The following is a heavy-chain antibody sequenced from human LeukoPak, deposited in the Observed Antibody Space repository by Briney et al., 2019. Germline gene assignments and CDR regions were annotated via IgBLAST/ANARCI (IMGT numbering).Heavy chain of an antibody. V-gene: IGHV5-51*01. CDR3: ARRIRRYTNWFDP. D-gene: IGHD2-2*02. Sequence: GESLKISCKGSVYSFTSYWIGWVRQMPGKGLEWMGIIYPGDSDTRYSPSFQGQVTISADKSISTAYLQWSSLKASDTAMYYCARRIRRYTNWFDPWGQGTLVTVSS. CDR1: VYSFTSYW. J-gene: IGHJ5*02. CDR2: IYPGDSDT.